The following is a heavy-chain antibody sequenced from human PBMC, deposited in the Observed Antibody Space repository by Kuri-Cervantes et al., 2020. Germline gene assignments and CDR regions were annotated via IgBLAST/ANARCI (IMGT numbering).Heavy chain of an antibody. V-gene: IGHV3-21*01. CDR1: RFTFSSYW. CDR3: ASRGDSGFDY. D-gene: IGHD4-17*01. CDR2: ISSSSSYI. J-gene: IGHJ4*02. Sequence: GGSLRLSCAASRFTFSSYWMSWVRQAPGKGLEWVSSISSSSSYIYYADSVKGRFTISRDNAKNSLYLQMNSLRAEDTAVYYCASRGDSGFDYWGQGTLVTVSS.